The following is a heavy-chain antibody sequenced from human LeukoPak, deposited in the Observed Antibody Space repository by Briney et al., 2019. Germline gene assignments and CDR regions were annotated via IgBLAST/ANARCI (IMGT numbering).Heavy chain of an antibody. CDR2: IYHSGST. V-gene: IGHV4-30-2*02. Sequence: SETLSLTCAVSGGSISSGGYSWSWIGQPPGKGLEWIGYIYHSGSTYYNPSLKSRVTISVDTSKNQFSLNLSSVTAADTAVYYCAASSGYSNDAFDIWGQGTMVTVSS. CDR3: AASSGYSNDAFDI. J-gene: IGHJ3*02. CDR1: GGSISSGGYS. D-gene: IGHD3-22*01.